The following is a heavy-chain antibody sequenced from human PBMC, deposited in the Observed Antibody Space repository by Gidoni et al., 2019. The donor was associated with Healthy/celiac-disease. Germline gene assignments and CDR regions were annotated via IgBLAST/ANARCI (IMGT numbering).Heavy chain of an antibody. J-gene: IGHJ4*02. CDR1: GGSISSYY. CDR3: ARAYYDFWSGIPYYFDY. Sequence: QVQLQESGPGLVKPSETLSLTCTVSGGSISSYYWSWIRQPPGKGLEWIGYIYYSGSTNYNPSLKSRVTISVDTSKNQFSLKLSSVTAADTAVYYCARAYYDFWSGIPYYFDYWGQGTLVTVSS. D-gene: IGHD3-3*01. V-gene: IGHV4-59*01. CDR2: IYYSGST.